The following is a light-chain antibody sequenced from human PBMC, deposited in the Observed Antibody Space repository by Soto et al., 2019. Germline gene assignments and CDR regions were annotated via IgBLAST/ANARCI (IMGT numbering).Light chain of an antibody. J-gene: IGKJ4*01. Sequence: EIVLTQSPGTLSLCPGERATLSCRASQSIRSSYLAWYQQKPGQAPRLLIYGASSRDTGIPDRFSGSGSGTDFTLTISRLEPEDFAVYYCQQYGSNPKTFGGGTKVEIK. CDR2: GAS. CDR3: QQYGSNPKT. CDR1: QSIRSSY. V-gene: IGKV3-20*01.